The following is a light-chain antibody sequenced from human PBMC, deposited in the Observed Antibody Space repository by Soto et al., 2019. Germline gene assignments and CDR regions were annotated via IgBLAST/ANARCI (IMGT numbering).Light chain of an antibody. V-gene: IGKV1-5*03. Sequence: DIPMTQSPSTLSASVGDRVTITCRASQSISSWLTWYQHKPGKAPKLLIYKASSLESGVPSRFRGSGSGTEFTLTISSLQPDDFATYYCQQFDSYPLTFGGGTKVEIK. CDR2: KAS. CDR3: QQFDSYPLT. CDR1: QSISSW. J-gene: IGKJ4*01.